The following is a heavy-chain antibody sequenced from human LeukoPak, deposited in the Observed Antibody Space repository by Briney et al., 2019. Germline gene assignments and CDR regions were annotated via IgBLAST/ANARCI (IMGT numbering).Heavy chain of an antibody. CDR3: ARGSEDYDSSGYYYDLGDY. J-gene: IGHJ4*02. D-gene: IGHD3-22*01. V-gene: IGHV3-23*01. Sequence: GGSLRLSCAASGFTFNNYGMSWVRQAPGKGLEWVSAISGSGGSTDYADSVKGRFTISRDNSKNTLYLQMHSLKAEDTAVYYCARGSEDYDSSGYYYDLGDYWGQGTLVTVSS. CDR1: GFTFNNYG. CDR2: ISGSGGST.